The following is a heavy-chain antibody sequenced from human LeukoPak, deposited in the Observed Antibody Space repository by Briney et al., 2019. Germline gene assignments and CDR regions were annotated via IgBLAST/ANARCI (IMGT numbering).Heavy chain of an antibody. CDR2: IYTSGST. J-gene: IGHJ4*02. CDR1: GGSISSYY. CDR3: ARLHYYDSSGYYRGYYFDY. Sequence: SETLSLTCTVSGGSISSYYWSWIRQPPGKGLEWIGYIYTSGSTSYNPSLKSRVTISVDTSKNQFSLKLSSVTAADTAVYYCARLHYYDSSGYYRGYYFDYWGQGTLVTVSS. D-gene: IGHD3-22*01. V-gene: IGHV4-4*09.